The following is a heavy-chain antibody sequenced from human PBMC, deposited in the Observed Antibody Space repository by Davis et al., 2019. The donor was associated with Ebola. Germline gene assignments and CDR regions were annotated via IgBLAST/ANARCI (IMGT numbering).Heavy chain of an antibody. Sequence: GESLKISCAASGFTFSRYSMNWVRQAPGKGPEGVSYSCSSSSTIYYADSAKGRFTISRDNAKNSLYLQMNSLIDEDTAVYYCAKDQRMTYAFDIWGQGTMVTVSS. J-gene: IGHJ3*02. CDR1: GFTFSRYS. CDR3: AKDQRMTYAFDI. D-gene: IGHD1-1*01. V-gene: IGHV3-48*02. CDR2: SCSSSSTI.